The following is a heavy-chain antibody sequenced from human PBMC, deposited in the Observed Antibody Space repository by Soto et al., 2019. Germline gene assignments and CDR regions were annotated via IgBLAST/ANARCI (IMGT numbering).Heavy chain of an antibody. CDR1: GLPFSSYG. V-gene: IGHV3-30*03. J-gene: IGHJ4*02. CDR2: IPHDGSYK. Sequence: QVQLVESGGGVVQPARSLRLSCAASGLPFSSYGMHWVRQAPGKGLECVAIIPHDGSYKYHVDSVKGRFTISRDNSKNTLYLQMDSLRPEDTAVYYCGALNYGGDDCWGQGTLVTVSS. D-gene: IGHD4-17*01. CDR3: GALNYGGDDC.